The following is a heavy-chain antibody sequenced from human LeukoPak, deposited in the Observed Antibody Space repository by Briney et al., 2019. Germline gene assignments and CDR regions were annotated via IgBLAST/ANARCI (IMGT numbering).Heavy chain of an antibody. CDR2: INTDGGDT. D-gene: IGHD1-26*01. CDR3: ARDEKIVGASGQDY. CDR1: GFTFGSYW. Sequence: GGSPRLSCAASGFTFGSYWMHWVRQAPGKGLVWVSRINTDGGDTIYADSAKGRFTISRDNAKNTLFLQMNSLRAEDTAVYYRARDEKIVGASGQDYWGQGTLVTVSS. V-gene: IGHV3-74*01. J-gene: IGHJ4*02.